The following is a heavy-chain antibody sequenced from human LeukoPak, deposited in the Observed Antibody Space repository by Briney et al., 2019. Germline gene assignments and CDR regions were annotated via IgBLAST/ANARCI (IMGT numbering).Heavy chain of an antibody. Sequence: GGSLRLSCAVSGFTLGSYGMHWVRQAPGKGLEWVAFIRYDGSNKYYADSVKGRFTISRDNSKNTLCLQMNSLRAEDTAVYYCAKDRFSYCSSTSCYPNAFDIWGQGTMVTVSS. CDR2: IRYDGSNK. V-gene: IGHV3-30*02. CDR3: AKDRFSYCSSTSCYPNAFDI. J-gene: IGHJ3*02. CDR1: GFTLGSYG. D-gene: IGHD2-2*01.